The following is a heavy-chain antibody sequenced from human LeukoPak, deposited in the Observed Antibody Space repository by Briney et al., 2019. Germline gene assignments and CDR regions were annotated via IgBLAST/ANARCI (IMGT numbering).Heavy chain of an antibody. CDR3: ARESSGGSYYAY. V-gene: IGHV1-2*02. CDR2: VNPKNGGT. Sequence: ASVKVSCKASGRLFSSYGIAWVRQAPGQGLEWMGWVNPKNGGTNYAQKFQGRVTMTRDTSISTLHMELSRLESDDTAIYYCARESSGGSYYAYWGQGTLVTVSA. CDR1: GRLFSSYG. J-gene: IGHJ4*02. D-gene: IGHD1-26*01.